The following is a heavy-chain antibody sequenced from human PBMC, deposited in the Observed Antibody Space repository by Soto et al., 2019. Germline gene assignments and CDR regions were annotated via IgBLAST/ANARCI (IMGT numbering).Heavy chain of an antibody. CDR2: MNPNSGDT. CDR1: GYTFSTYD. CDR3: ARLNYYGSGSYQDYFYFYALDV. J-gene: IGHJ6*02. V-gene: IGHV1-8*01. D-gene: IGHD3-10*01. Sequence: ASVKVSCKTSGYTFSTYDINWVRQAPGQGLEWMGWMNPNSGDTGSAQKFLGRLTMTRDSSIRTVYMELSSLSPEDTAVYYCARLNYYGSGSYQDYFYFYALDVWGQGTTVTVSS.